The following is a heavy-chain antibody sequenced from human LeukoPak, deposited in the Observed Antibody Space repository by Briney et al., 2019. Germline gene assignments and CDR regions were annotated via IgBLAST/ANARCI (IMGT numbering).Heavy chain of an antibody. Sequence: SETLSLTCTVSGGSISSYYWSWIRQPAGRGLEWIGRIYTSGSTNYNPSLKSRVTISVDTSKNQFSLKLSSVTAADTAVYYCARESVLVSYYYGSGSLYFDYWGQGTLVTVSS. CDR2: IYTSGST. D-gene: IGHD3-10*01. V-gene: IGHV4-4*07. J-gene: IGHJ4*02. CDR3: ARESVLVSYYYGSGSLYFDY. CDR1: GGSISSYY.